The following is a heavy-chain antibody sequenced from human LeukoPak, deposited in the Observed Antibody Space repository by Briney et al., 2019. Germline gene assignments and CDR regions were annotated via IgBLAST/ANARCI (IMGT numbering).Heavy chain of an antibody. V-gene: IGHV3-48*03. CDR2: ISSSGSTI. CDR1: GFTFSSYE. D-gene: IGHD6-25*01. Sequence: GGSLRLSCAASGFTFSSYEMNWVRQAPGKGLEWVSYISSSGSTIYYADSVKGRFTISRDNAKNSLYLQMSNLRGEDTALYYCARDGTPIYSNGWVYMDVWGKGTTVTISS. J-gene: IGHJ6*04. CDR3: ARDGTPIYSNGWVYMDV.